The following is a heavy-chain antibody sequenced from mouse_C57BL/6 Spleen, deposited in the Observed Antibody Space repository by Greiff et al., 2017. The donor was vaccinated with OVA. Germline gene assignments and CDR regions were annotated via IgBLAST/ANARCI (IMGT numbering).Heavy chain of an antibody. V-gene: IGHV1-42*01. CDR1: GYSFTGYY. Sequence: VQLQQSGPELVKPGASVKLSCKASGYSFTGYYMNWVKQSPGKSLEWIGEINPSTGGTTYNQKFKAEATLTVDKSSSTAYMQLKSLTSEDSAVYYCARGGYSSFHWYYDVWGTGTTVTVSS. CDR3: ARGGYSSFHWYYDV. CDR2: INPSTGGT. J-gene: IGHJ1*03. D-gene: IGHD1-1*01.